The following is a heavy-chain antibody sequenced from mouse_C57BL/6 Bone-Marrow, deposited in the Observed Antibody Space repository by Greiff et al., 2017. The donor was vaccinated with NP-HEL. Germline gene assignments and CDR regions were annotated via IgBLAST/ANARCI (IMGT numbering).Heavy chain of an antibody. CDR1: GYTFTSYG. V-gene: IGHV1-81*01. CDR2: IYPRSGNT. CDR3: ARGSLAY. Sequence: VQLQESGAELARPGASVKLSRKASGYTFTSYGISWVKQRTGQGLEWIGEIYPRSGNTYYNEKFKGKATLTADKSSSTAYMELRSLTSEDSAVYFCARGSLAYWGQGTLVTVSA. J-gene: IGHJ3*01.